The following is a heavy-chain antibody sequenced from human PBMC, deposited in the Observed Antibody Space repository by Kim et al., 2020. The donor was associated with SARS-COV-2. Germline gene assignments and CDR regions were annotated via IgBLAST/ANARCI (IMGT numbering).Heavy chain of an antibody. CDR1: GFTFSSYS. Sequence: GGSLRLSCAASGFTFSSYSMNWVRQAPGKGLEWVSSISSSSSYIYYADSVKGRFTISRDNAKNSLYLQMNSLRAEDTAVYYCARDTRCSGGSCYRPSYYYYGMDVWGQGTTVTVSS. CDR2: ISSSSSYI. CDR3: ARDTRCSGGSCYRPSYYYYGMDV. J-gene: IGHJ6*02. V-gene: IGHV3-21*01. D-gene: IGHD2-15*01.